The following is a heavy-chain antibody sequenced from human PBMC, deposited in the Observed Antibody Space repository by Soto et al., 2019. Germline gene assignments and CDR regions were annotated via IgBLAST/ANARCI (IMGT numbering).Heavy chain of an antibody. V-gene: IGHV3-33*01. J-gene: IGHJ3*02. CDR3: ARDGELFAFDI. CDR2: IWYDGSNK. Sequence: QVQLVESGGGVVQPGRSLRLSCAASGFTFSSYGMHWVRQAPGKGLEWVAVIWYDGSNKYYADSVKGRFTISRDNSKNTLYLQMNSLRAEDTAVYYCARDGELFAFDIWGQGTMVTVSS. CDR1: GFTFSSYG. D-gene: IGHD3-10*01.